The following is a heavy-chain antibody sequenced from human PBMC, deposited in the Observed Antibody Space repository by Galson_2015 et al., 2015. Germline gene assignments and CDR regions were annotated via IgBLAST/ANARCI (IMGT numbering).Heavy chain of an antibody. CDR1: GFTVSSNY. CDR3: ARDRGTWDYYYYMDV. CDR2: IYSGSST. D-gene: IGHD3-10*01. Sequence: SLRLSCAASGFTVSSNYMSWVRQAPGKGLEWVSVIYSGSSTYYADSVKGRFTISRDNSKNTLYLQMNSLRAEDTAVYYCARDRGTWDYYYYMDVWGKGTTVTVSS. J-gene: IGHJ6*03. V-gene: IGHV3-53*01.